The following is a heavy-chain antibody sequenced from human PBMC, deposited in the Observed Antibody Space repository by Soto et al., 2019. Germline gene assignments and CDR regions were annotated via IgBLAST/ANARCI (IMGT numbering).Heavy chain of an antibody. J-gene: IGHJ6*04. CDR3: AEDRDWKEGWAAGDV. CDR2: INGSGGST. D-gene: IGHD1-1*01. V-gene: IGHV3-23*01. Sequence: EVQLLESGGGLVQHGGSLRLSCAASGFTFSSYAMSWVRQAPGKGLEWVSGINGSGGSTYYADSVKGRFIISRDNSKNTLYLQMNSQRAEDTAVYYCAEDRDWKEGWAAGDVWGKGTTVTVSS. CDR1: GFTFSSYA.